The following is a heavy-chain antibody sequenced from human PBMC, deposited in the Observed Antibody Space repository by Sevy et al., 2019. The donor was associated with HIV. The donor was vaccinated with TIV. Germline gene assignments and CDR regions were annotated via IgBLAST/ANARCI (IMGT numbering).Heavy chain of an antibody. CDR1: GVSISGTNW. D-gene: IGHD3-22*01. V-gene: IGHV4-4*02. CDR3: ARRFYYDSSGHYQYYFDY. J-gene: IGHJ4*02. Sequence: SETLSLTCDVSGVSISGTNWWSWVRQPPGKGLEWIGEIYHSGSTNFNPSLKRRVIMSVDKSKNQFSLKLNSVTAADTAVYHCARRFYYDSSGHYQYYFDYWGQGTLVTVSS. CDR2: IYHSGST.